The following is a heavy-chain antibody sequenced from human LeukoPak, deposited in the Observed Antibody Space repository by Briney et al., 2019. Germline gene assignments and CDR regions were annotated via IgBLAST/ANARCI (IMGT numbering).Heavy chain of an antibody. D-gene: IGHD6-13*01. Sequence: ASVKVSCKASGYTFTSYGISWVRQATGQGLEWMGWMNPNSGNTGYAQKFQGRVTMTRNTSISTAYMELSSLRSEDTAVYYCATLYSSSRIFDYWGQGTLVTVSS. V-gene: IGHV1-8*02. J-gene: IGHJ4*02. CDR3: ATLYSSSRIFDY. CDR2: MNPNSGNT. CDR1: GYTFTSYG.